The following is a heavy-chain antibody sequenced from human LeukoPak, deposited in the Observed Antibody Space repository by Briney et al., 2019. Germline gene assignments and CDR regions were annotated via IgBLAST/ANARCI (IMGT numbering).Heavy chain of an antibody. CDR2: IYYSGSA. J-gene: IGHJ4*02. D-gene: IGHD3-3*02. CDR1: GGSISSGGYY. CDR3: ASRGLGLRIRKYYFDY. V-gene: IGHV4-31*03. Sequence: SQTLSLTCTVSGGSISSGGYYWSWIRQHPGKGLEWIGYIYYSGSAYYNPSLKSRVTISVDTSKNQFSLKLSSVTAADTAVYYCASRGLGLRIRKYYFDYWGQGTLVTVSS.